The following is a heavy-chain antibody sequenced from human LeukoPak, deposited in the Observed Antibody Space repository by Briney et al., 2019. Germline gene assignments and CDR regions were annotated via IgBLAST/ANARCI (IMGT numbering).Heavy chain of an antibody. CDR3: AREGIVGTGGAFDI. J-gene: IGHJ3*02. CDR2: INPNSGGT. CDR1: GYTFTGYY. V-gene: IGHV1-2*02. D-gene: IGHD1-26*01. Sequence: ASVKVSCKASGYTFTGYYMHWVRQASGQGLEWMGWINPNSGGTNYAQKFQGRVTMTRDTSISTAYMELSRLRSDDTAVYYCAREGIVGTGGAFDIWGQGTMVTVSS.